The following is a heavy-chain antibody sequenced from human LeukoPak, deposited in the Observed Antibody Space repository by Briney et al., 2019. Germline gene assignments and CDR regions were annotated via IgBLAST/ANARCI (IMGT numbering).Heavy chain of an antibody. CDR3: VRYTSGTFYYYYPMDV. J-gene: IGHJ6*03. Sequence: SETLSLTCTVSGYSISSGYYWGWVRQPPGKGLEWIGSIYHSGSTDYNPSLESRVTISVDTSKNQFSLNLTSVTAADTAVYYCVRYTSGTFYYYYPMDVWGKGTTFTVSS. D-gene: IGHD3-10*01. CDR1: GYSISSGYY. CDR2: IYHSGST. V-gene: IGHV4-38-2*02.